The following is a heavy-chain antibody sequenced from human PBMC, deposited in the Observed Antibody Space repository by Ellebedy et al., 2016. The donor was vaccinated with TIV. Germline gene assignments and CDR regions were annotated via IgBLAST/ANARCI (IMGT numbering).Heavy chain of an antibody. CDR3: ARSTVDDAFDI. CDR2: IYHSGST. Sequence: SETLSLTCAVSGGSISSSNWWSWVRQPPGKGLEWIGEIYHSGSTHYNPSLKSRLTISVDTSKNQFSLKLSSVTAADTAVYYCARSTVDDAFDIWGQGKMVTVSS. CDR1: GGSISSSNW. D-gene: IGHD4-23*01. J-gene: IGHJ3*02. V-gene: IGHV4-4*02.